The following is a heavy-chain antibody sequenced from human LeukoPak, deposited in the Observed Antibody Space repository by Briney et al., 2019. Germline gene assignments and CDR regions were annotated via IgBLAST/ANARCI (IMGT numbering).Heavy chain of an antibody. CDR1: GGSFSGYY. CDR3: ARGRPVFDY. J-gene: IGHJ4*02. CDR2: INHSGST. V-gene: IGHV4-34*01. Sequence: SETLSLTCAVYGGSFSGYYWIWIRQPPGKGLEWIGEINHSGSTNYNPSLKSRVTISVDTSKNQFSLNLSSVTAADTAVYYCARGRPVFDYWGQGTLVTVSS.